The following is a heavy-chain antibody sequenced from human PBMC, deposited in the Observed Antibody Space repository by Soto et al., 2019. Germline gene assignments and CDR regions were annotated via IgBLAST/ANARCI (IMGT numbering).Heavy chain of an antibody. CDR1: GYTFTAYS. V-gene: IGHV1-3*01. D-gene: IGHD2-15*01. CDR3: ARDHHSCRPYYFDY. Sequence: ASVEVSCKASGYTFTAYSMHWVRQAPGQSLEWMGCINAGDGSTKYSPKFQARVTITRDTSASTVYLELTSLTSEDRAVYFCARDHHSCRPYYFDYWGPGTQVTVSS. J-gene: IGHJ4*02. CDR2: INAGDGST.